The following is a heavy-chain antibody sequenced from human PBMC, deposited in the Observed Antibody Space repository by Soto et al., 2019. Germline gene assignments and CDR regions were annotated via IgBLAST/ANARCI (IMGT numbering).Heavy chain of an antibody. J-gene: IGHJ4*02. CDR3: ASRDPGTSVDY. D-gene: IGHD1-7*01. CDR1: GGSISSSNW. CDR2: IYRTGST. V-gene: IGHV4-4*02. Sequence: SETLSLTCAVSGGSISSSNWWSCVRQPPGKGLEWIGEIYRTGSTNYNPSLKSRVTISLDKSENQFSLKVTSLTAADTAVYYCASRDPGTSVDYWGQGTLVTVSS.